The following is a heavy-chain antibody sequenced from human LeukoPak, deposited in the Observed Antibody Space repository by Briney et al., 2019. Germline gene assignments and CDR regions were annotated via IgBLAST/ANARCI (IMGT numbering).Heavy chain of an antibody. CDR1: GFTFSSYG. Sequence: PGGSLRLSCGASGFTFSSYGMSWVRQAPGKGLEWVSTISGSGDRTYYADSVKGRFTISRDNSKNTLYLQMNSLRAEDTAVYYCAKPPVYFSTSTCFDYWGQGTLVTVSS. J-gene: IGHJ4*02. CDR2: ISGSGDRT. CDR3: AKPPVYFSTSTCFDY. V-gene: IGHV3-23*01. D-gene: IGHD3-9*01.